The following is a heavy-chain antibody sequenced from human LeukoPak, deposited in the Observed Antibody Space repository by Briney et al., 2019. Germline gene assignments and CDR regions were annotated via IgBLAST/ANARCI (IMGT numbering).Heavy chain of an antibody. Sequence: GGSLRLSCAASGFTFSMYGTHWVRQAPGKGLEWVAVIANDGKTTYYADSVKGRFTISRDNSKNTLYLQMNSLRAEDTAVYYCARVGYDSSGYYYYYYYYMDVWGKGTTVTVSS. CDR2: IANDGKTT. CDR1: GFTFSMYG. CDR3: ARVGYDSSGYYYYYYYYMDV. V-gene: IGHV3-30*03. D-gene: IGHD3-22*01. J-gene: IGHJ6*03.